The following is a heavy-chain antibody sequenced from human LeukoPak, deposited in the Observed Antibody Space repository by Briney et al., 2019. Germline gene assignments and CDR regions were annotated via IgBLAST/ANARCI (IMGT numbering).Heavy chain of an antibody. V-gene: IGHV3-33*01. CDR2: IWHDGSKT. CDR1: GFTFSTYG. D-gene: IGHD6-25*01. Sequence: GRSLRLSCAASGFTFSTYGMHWVRQSPGKGLEWVAVIWHDGSKTHYRDSVKGRFTISRDNSKNTLYLEMNSLRAEDTAVYYCARDTAQRAFDIWGQGTMVTVSS. J-gene: IGHJ3*02. CDR3: ARDTAQRAFDI.